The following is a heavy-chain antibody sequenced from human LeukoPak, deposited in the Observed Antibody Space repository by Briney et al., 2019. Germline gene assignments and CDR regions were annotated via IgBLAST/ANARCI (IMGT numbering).Heavy chain of an antibody. J-gene: IGHJ4*02. CDR3: ARLFGMYRNWNYEDY. Sequence: SQTLSLTCTVSGGSISSGGYYWSWIRQPPGKGLEWIGEINHSGSTNYNPSLKSRVTISVDTSKNQFSLKLSSVTAADTAVYYCARLFGMYRNWNYEDYWGQGTLVTVSS. CDR2: INHSGST. D-gene: IGHD1-7*01. V-gene: IGHV4-30-2*01. CDR1: GGSISSGGYY.